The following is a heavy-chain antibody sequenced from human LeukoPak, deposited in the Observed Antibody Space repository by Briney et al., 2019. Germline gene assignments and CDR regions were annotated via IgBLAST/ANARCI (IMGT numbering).Heavy chain of an antibody. Sequence: GGSLSLSCAAAGFTFSSYAMSWVRQASGKGLEWVSAISGSGGSTYYADSVKGRFTISRDNSKNTLYLQMNSLRAEDTAVYYCATEGPGMSGYFDYWGQGTLVTVSS. CDR3: ATEGPGMSGYFDY. J-gene: IGHJ4*02. CDR1: GFTFSSYA. D-gene: IGHD3-10*01. V-gene: IGHV3-23*01. CDR2: ISGSGGST.